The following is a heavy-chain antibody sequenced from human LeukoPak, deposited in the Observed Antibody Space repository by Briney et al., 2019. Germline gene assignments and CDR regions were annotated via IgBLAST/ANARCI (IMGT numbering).Heavy chain of an antibody. V-gene: IGHV3-30*18. CDR2: ISYDGSNK. D-gene: IGHD1-26*01. CDR1: GFTFSSYG. J-gene: IGHJ4*02. Sequence: GSLRLSCAASGFTFSSYGMHWVRQALGKGLGWVAVISYDGSNKYYADSVKGRFTISRDNSKNTLYLQMNSLRAEDTAVYYCAKSVSWSYGGPFDYWGQGTLVTVSS. CDR3: AKSVSWSYGGPFDY.